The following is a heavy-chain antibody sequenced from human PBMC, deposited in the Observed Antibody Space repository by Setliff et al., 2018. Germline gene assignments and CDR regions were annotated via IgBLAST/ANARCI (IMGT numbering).Heavy chain of an antibody. CDR2: ISAGGGST. J-gene: IGHJ4*02. CDR3: AKVKTYYYDSSTLDY. CDR1: GFSFSSYA. V-gene: IGHV3-23*01. D-gene: IGHD3-22*01. Sequence: GGSLSLSCAASGFSFSSYAMTWVRQAPGKGLEWVSAISAGGGSTYSADSVKGRFTISRDNSKNTLYLQMNSLRAEDTAVYYCAKVKTYYYDSSTLDYWGQGTLVTVSS.